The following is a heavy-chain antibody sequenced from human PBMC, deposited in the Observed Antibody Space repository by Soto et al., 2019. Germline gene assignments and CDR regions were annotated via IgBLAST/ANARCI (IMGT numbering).Heavy chain of an antibody. J-gene: IGHJ6*02. V-gene: IGHV5-51*01. CDR3: ASSTKAAAGPRQYYYYGMDV. CDR1: GYSFTSYW. Sequence: PGESLKISCKGSGYSFTSYWIGWVRQMPGKGLEWMGIIYPGDSDTRYSPSFQGQVTISADKSISTAYLQWSSLKASDTAMYYCASSTKAAAGPRQYYYYGMDVWGQGTTVTVSS. CDR2: IYPGDSDT. D-gene: IGHD6-13*01.